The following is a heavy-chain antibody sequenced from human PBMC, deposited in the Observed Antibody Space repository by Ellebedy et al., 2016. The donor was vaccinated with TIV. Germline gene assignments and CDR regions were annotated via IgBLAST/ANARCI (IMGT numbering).Heavy chain of an antibody. CDR3: ARARSSGWLHTPDY. J-gene: IGHJ4*02. V-gene: IGHV1-46*04. CDR1: GYTFTSYF. CDR2: INPSTGST. Sequence: AASVKVSCKASGYTFTSYFIHWGRQSPGQGPEWMGIINPSTGSTTYAQKMQGRVTMTRDTSTSTVYMELSSLRTEDTAVYFCARARSSGWLHTPDYWGQGTLVTVSS. D-gene: IGHD6-19*01.